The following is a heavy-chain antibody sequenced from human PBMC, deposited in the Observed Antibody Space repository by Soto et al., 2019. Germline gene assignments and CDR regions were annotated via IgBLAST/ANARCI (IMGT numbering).Heavy chain of an antibody. CDR1: GGSISGYY. D-gene: IGHD4-17*01. CDR2: IYYSGTT. Sequence: PSETLSLTCTVSGGSISGYYWSWIRQPPGKGLEWIGNIYYSGTTNYNPSLKSRVTISVDTSKNQFSLKLSSVTAADTAVYYYARLPWADYGGIFDPWGQGTLVTVS. J-gene: IGHJ5*02. CDR3: ARLPWADYGGIFDP. V-gene: IGHV4-59*01.